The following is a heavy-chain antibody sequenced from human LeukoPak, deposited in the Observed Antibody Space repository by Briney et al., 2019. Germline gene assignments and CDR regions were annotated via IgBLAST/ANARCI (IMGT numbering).Heavy chain of an antibody. D-gene: IGHD1-20*01. CDR3: ARKGCFDNCYLFDY. CDR1: GYTFSTYG. J-gene: IGHJ4*02. Sequence: ASVTVSFKASGYTFSTYGINWVRQAPGQGLEWMGWINTNNGNTNYAQKFQGRVTMTRDTSTSTAYLELRSLGSDDTAVYYCARKGCFDNCYLFDYRGQGTLVTVSS. V-gene: IGHV1-18*01. CDR2: INTNNGNT.